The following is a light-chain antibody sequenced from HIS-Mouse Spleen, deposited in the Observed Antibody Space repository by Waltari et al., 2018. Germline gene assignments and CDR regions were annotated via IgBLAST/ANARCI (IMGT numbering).Light chain of an antibody. V-gene: IGLV2-14*01. Sequence: QSALTQPASVSGSPGQPITISCTGTSSDVGGYTYVSWYQQHPGKAPKLMIYEVSNRPSGVSNRFSGSKSGNTASLTISGLQAEDEADYYCSSYTSSSTLVVFGGGTKLTVL. CDR3: SSYTSSSTLVV. CDR2: EVS. J-gene: IGLJ2*01. CDR1: SSDVGGYTY.